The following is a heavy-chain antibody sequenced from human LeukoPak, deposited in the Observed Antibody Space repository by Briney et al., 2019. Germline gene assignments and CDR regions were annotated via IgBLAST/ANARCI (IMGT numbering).Heavy chain of an antibody. CDR3: ARDHTYYYDSSGYFRRWFDP. D-gene: IGHD3-22*01. V-gene: IGHV3-33*01. Sequence: GRSLRLSCAASGFTFSSYGMHWVRQAPGKGLEWVAVIWYDGSNKYYADSVKGRFTISRDNSKNTLYLQMNSLRAEDTAVYYCARDHTYYYDSSGYFRRWFDPWGQGTLVTVSS. J-gene: IGHJ5*02. CDR2: IWYDGSNK. CDR1: GFTFSSYG.